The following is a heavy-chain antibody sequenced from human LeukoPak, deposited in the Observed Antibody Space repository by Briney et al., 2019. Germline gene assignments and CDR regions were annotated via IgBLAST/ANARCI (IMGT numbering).Heavy chain of an antibody. CDR1: GFTFSSYS. V-gene: IGHV3-21*01. D-gene: IGHD3-9*01. J-gene: IGHJ4*02. Sequence: GGSLRLSCAASGFTFSSYSMNWVRQAPGKGLEWVSSISSSSSYIYYADSVKGRFPISRDNAKNSLYLQMNSLRAEDTAVYYCASNPPRDILTGYSSYYFDYWGQGTLVTVSS. CDR3: ASNPPRDILTGYSSYYFDY. CDR2: ISSSSSYI.